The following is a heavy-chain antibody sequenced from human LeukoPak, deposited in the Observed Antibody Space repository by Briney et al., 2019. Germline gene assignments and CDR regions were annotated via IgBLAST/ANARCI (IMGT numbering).Heavy chain of an antibody. CDR1: GFTFSSYA. CDR3: AKLKQWQPQRYFFEY. CDR2: FSGTSTN. J-gene: IGHJ4*02. V-gene: IGHV3-23*01. D-gene: IGHD6-19*01. Sequence: GGSLRLSCAASGFTFSSYAMSWVRQAPGKGLEWVSTFSGTSTNSYADAVKGRVTISRDNSKTTLYLQMNSLRAEDTAVYYCAKLKQWQPQRYFFEYWGQGALVTVAS.